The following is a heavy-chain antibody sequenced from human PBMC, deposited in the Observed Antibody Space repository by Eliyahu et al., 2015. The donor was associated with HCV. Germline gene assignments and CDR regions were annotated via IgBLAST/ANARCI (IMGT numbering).Heavy chain of an antibody. CDR1: GGSFXGYY. J-gene: IGHJ4*02. CDR3: ARAKYDYVWGSYRERYYFDY. CDR2: XNHSGST. D-gene: IGHD3-16*02. Sequence: QVQLQQWGAGLLXPSEXLSLTCAVYGGSFXGYYWSWIRQPPGKGLEWXGEXNHSGSTNXXXSLKSRVTISVDTSKNQFSLKLSSVTAADTAVYYCARAKYDYVWGSYRERYYFDYWGQGTLVTVSS. V-gene: IGHV4-34*01.